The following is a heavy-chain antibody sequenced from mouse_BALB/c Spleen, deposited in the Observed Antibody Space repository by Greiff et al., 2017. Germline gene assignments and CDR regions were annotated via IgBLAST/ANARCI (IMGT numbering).Heavy chain of an antibody. V-gene: IGHV14-3*02. CDR2: IDPANGNT. J-gene: IGHJ4*01. CDR1: GFNIKDTY. CDR3: ARRLLDAMDY. D-gene: IGHD2-3*01. Sequence: VQLKESGAELVKPGASVKLSCTASGFNIKDTYMHWVKQRPEQGLEWIGRIDPANGNTKYDPKFQGKATITADTSSNTAYLQLSSLTSEDTAVYYCARRLLDAMDYWGQGTSVTVSS.